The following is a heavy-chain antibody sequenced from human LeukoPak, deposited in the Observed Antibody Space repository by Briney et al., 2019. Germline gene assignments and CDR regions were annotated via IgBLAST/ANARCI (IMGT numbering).Heavy chain of an antibody. D-gene: IGHD3-10*01. Sequence: GGSLRLSCAASGFTFSSCEMNWVRQAPGKGLEWLSHISSSGSTKYYANSVKGRFTISRDNAKNSLYLQMNSLRAEDTAVYYCAKDDYYYGSGSYYGSSDYWGQGTLVTVSS. CDR1: GFTFSSCE. CDR2: ISSSGSTK. V-gene: IGHV3-48*03. CDR3: AKDDYYYGSGSYYGSSDY. J-gene: IGHJ4*02.